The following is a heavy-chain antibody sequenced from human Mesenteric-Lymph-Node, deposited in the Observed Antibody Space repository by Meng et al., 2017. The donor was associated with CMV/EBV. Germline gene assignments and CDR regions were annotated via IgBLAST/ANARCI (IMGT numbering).Heavy chain of an antibody. CDR2: VSSDGASK. CDR1: GFNFKAYA. V-gene: IGHV3-30*18. CDR3: VKGLLESGI. J-gene: IGHJ3*02. D-gene: IGHD3-3*01. Sequence: RLSCAASGFNFKAYAIFWVRQTPDKGLEWVATVSSDGASKYYGDSVKGRFTISRDNSKYTVYLQMESLRPEDTAVYFCVKGLLESGIWGQGTMVTVSS.